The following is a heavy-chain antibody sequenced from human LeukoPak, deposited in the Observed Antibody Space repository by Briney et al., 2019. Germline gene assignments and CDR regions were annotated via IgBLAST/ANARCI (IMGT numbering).Heavy chain of an antibody. CDR2: IKHSGRT. V-gene: IGHV4-34*01. J-gene: IGHJ4*02. CDR1: RVSLRGYH. CDR3: ARRSLVAATRRPFDY. D-gene: IGHD2-15*01. Sequence: SETLSLTCALYRVSLRGYHWSCLRHPPGKGLEWMGEIKHSGRTNYNPSLNSRVPRSADTSKNQFSLKRSSVTAAATAVYYCARRSLVAATRRPFDYWGQGTLVTVS.